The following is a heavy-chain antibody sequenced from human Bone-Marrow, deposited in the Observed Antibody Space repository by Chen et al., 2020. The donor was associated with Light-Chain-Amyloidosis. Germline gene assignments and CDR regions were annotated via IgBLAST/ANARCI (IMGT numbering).Heavy chain of an antibody. CDR1: YA. CDR3: AKDISYDDILPGYPADAFDI. Sequence: YAMSWVRQAPGKGLEWVSTISGSGGSRYYGDSVKGRLTISRENSKNALFRQMNSLRAEDTAVYYCAKDISYDDILPGYPADAFDIWGQGTMVTVSS. V-gene: IGHV3-23*01. J-gene: IGHJ3*02. D-gene: IGHD3-9*01. CDR2: ISGSGGSR.